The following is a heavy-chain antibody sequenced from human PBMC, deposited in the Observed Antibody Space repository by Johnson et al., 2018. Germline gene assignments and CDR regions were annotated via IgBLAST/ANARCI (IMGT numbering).Heavy chain of an antibody. Sequence: QVQLVQSGGGLVQXGRSLRLXCSASGFTFSTYAMHWVRQAPGKGLDWVAFISFDGSSKYYGDSVKGRFTISRDNSENTLYLQLNSLGAEETAVYYCAKDRQWLVELDYWGQGTLVIVSS. CDR2: ISFDGSSK. V-gene: IGHV3-30-3*01. CDR1: GFTFSTYA. CDR3: AKDRQWLVELDY. J-gene: IGHJ4*02. D-gene: IGHD6-19*01.